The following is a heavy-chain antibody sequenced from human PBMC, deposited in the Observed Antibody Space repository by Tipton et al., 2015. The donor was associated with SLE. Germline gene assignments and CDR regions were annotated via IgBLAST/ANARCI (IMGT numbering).Heavy chain of an antibody. CDR1: GGSISSSNW. D-gene: IGHD2-15*01. CDR3: ARYSLTNWHLDL. V-gene: IGHV4-4*02. CDR2: IYYSGGT. Sequence: TLSLTCAVSGGSISSSNWWSWVRQPPGKGLEWIGEIYYSGGTSYNPSLNSRVTISVDTSRNQFSLKLTSVTAADSAVYYCARYSLTNWHLDLWGRGTLVTVSS. J-gene: IGHJ2*01.